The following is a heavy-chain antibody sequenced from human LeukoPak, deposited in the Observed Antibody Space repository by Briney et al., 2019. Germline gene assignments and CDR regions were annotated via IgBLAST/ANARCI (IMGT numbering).Heavy chain of an antibody. CDR2: INHSGST. J-gene: IGHJ4*02. CDR1: GGSFSGYY. Sequence: SETLSLTCAVYGGSFSGYYWSWIRRPPGKGLEWIGEINHSGSTNYNPSLESRVTISVDTSKNQFSLKLSSVTAADTAVYYCARVRHRRDGYNSDYWGQGTLVTVSS. D-gene: IGHD5-24*01. CDR3: ARVRHRRDGYNSDY. V-gene: IGHV4-34*01.